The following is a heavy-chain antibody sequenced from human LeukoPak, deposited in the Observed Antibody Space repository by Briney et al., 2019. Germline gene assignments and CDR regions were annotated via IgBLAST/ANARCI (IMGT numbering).Heavy chain of an antibody. D-gene: IGHD3-22*01. CDR3: ARQKMYYYDSSGWSDAFDI. J-gene: IGHJ3*02. CDR1: GGSFSGYY. Sequence: SETLSLTCAVYGGSFSGYYWRWIRQPPGKGLEWIGEINYSGSTSYNPSLKSRVTISVDTSKKQFSLKLSSVIAADTAVYYCARQKMYYYDSSGWSDAFDIWGQGTMVTVSS. CDR2: INYSGST. V-gene: IGHV4-34*01.